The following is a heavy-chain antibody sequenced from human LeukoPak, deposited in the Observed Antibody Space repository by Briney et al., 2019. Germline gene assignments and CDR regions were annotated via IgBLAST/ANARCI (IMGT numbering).Heavy chain of an antibody. D-gene: IGHD2-15*01. Sequence: GASAKVSCKASGGTFSSYAISWVRQAPGQGLEWMGGIIPIFGTANYAQKFQGRVTITADESTSTAYMELSSLRSEDTAVYYCASPSQVVAAIKGAFDIWGQGTMVTVSS. V-gene: IGHV1-69*13. CDR3: ASPSQVVAAIKGAFDI. J-gene: IGHJ3*02. CDR1: GGTFSSYA. CDR2: IIPIFGTA.